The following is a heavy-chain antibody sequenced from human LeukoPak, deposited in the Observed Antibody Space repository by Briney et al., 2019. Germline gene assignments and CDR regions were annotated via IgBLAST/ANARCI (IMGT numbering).Heavy chain of an antibody. D-gene: IGHD5-12*01. CDR1: GFTFDDYA. CDR3: AKDRTWEGGYSGYDGVPVY. CDR2: IGWNSGSI. Sequence: GGSLRLSCAASGFTFDDYAMHWVRQAPGKGLEWVSGIGWNSGSIGYADSVKGRFTISRDNSKNTLYLQMNSLRAEDTAVYYCAKDRTWEGGYSGYDGVPVYWGQGTLVTVSS. V-gene: IGHV3-9*01. J-gene: IGHJ4*02.